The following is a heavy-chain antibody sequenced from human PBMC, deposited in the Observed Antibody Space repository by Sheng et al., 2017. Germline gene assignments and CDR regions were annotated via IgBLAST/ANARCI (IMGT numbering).Heavy chain of an antibody. D-gene: IGHD2-8*01. CDR3: VRAVLMVHPGDS. V-gene: IGHV3-11*05. J-gene: IGHJ4*02. Sequence: QVQLVESGGGLVKPGGSLRLSCVASGFTFSDYYMNWVRQAPGKGLEWVSYISSSSTYTDYADSVKGRFTISRDNAKNSVYLQMNSLRAEDTAVYYCVRAVLMVHPGDSWGQGTLVTVSS. CDR1: GFTFSDYY. CDR2: ISSSSTYT.